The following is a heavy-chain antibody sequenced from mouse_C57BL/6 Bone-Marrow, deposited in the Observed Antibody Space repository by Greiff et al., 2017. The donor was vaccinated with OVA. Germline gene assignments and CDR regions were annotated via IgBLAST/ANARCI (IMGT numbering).Heavy chain of an antibody. V-gene: IGHV2-2*01. J-gene: IGHJ3*01. CDR3: ARKDYGSSYGFAY. CDR1: GFSLTSYG. CDR2: IWSGGST. Sequence: VQLQQSGPGLVQPSQSLSITCTVSGFSLTSYGVHWVRQSPGKGLEWLGVIWSGGSTDYNAAFISRLSISKDNSKSQVFFKMNSLQAYDTAIYYCARKDYGSSYGFAYWGQGTLVTVSA. D-gene: IGHD1-1*01.